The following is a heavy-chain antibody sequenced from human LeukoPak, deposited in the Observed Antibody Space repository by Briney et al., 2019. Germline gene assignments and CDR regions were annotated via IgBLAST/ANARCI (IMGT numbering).Heavy chain of an antibody. Sequence: GASVKVSCKASGYTFTSYGISWVRQAPGQGLEWMGGIIPIFGTANYAQKFQGRVTITADESTSTAYMELSSLRSEDTAVYYCATLLGGCSSTSCYDYWGQGTLVTVSS. CDR3: ATLLGGCSSTSCYDY. V-gene: IGHV1-69*13. D-gene: IGHD2-2*01. CDR2: IIPIFGTA. J-gene: IGHJ4*02. CDR1: GYTFTSYG.